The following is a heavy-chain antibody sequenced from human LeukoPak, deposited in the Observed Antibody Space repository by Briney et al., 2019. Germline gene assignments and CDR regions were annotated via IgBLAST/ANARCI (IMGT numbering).Heavy chain of an antibody. V-gene: IGHV3-53*04. J-gene: IGHJ6*02. Sequence: GGSLRLSCAASGFTVSSNYMSWVRQAPGKGLEWVSVIYSGGSTYYADSVKGRFTISRHNSKNTLYLQTNSLRAEDTAVYYCARVGTTPPYYYGMDVWGQGTTVTVSS. CDR2: IYSGGST. CDR3: ARVGTTPPYYYGMDV. D-gene: IGHD1-26*01. CDR1: GFTVSSNY.